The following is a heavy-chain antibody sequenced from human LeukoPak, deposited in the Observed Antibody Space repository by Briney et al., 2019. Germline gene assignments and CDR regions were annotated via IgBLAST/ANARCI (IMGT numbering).Heavy chain of an antibody. Sequence: ASVKVSCKASGGTFSPFAISWVRQAPGQGLEWMGGPIPLFPKPNYAQKFQGRLTITTITTDESTNTAFMELRSLTSGDTAMYFCARDQVGRAVAGFFDYWGQGTLVTVSS. D-gene: IGHD6-19*01. V-gene: IGHV1-69*05. CDR1: GGTFSPFA. CDR3: ARDQVGRAVAGFFDY. CDR2: PIPLFPKP. J-gene: IGHJ4*02.